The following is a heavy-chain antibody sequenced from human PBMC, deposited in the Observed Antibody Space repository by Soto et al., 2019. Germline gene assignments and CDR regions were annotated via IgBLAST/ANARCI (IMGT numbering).Heavy chain of an antibody. CDR3: ARETGYSSGWRQDY. D-gene: IGHD6-19*01. Sequence: GGSLRLSCAASGFTFSSYCMHWVRQAPGKGLVWVSRINSDGSSISYADSVKGRFTISRDNAKNTLYLQMNSLRVEDTAVYYCARETGYSSGWRQDYWGQGTLVTVSS. J-gene: IGHJ4*02. CDR2: INSDGSSI. V-gene: IGHV3-74*01. CDR1: GFTFSSYC.